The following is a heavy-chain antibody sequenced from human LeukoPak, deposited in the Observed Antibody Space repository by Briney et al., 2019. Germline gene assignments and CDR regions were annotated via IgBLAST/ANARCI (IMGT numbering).Heavy chain of an antibody. D-gene: IGHD3-22*01. Sequence: PGGSLRLSCAASGFTFSSYAMSWVRQAPEKGLEWFSAISGSGGSTYYADSVKGRFTISRDNSKNTLYLQMNSLRAEDTAVYYCAKDSLYDTGYWGQGTLVTVSS. CDR3: AKDSLYDTGY. V-gene: IGHV3-23*01. CDR1: GFTFSSYA. J-gene: IGHJ4*02. CDR2: ISGSGGST.